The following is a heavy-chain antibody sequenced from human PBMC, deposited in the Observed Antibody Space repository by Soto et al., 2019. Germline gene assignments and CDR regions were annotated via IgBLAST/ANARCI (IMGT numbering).Heavy chain of an antibody. Sequence: SETLSLTCTVSGGSISSGDYYWSWIRQPPGKGLEWIGYIYYSGSTYYNPSLKSRVTISVDTSKNQFSLKLSSVTAADTAVYYCARERVATVTLRDYGMDVWGQGTTVTVSS. CDR2: IYYSGST. CDR3: ARERVATVTLRDYGMDV. J-gene: IGHJ6*02. D-gene: IGHD4-17*01. CDR1: GGSISSGDYY. V-gene: IGHV4-30-4*01.